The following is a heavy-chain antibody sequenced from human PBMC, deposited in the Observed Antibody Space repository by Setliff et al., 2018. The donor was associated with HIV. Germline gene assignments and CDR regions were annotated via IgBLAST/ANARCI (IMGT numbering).Heavy chain of an antibody. J-gene: IGHJ3*02. CDR1: GYTFTGYY. CDR2: INPNSGGT. V-gene: IGHV1-2*04. D-gene: IGHD3-22*01. CDR3: ARGGSTMIEDAFDI. Sequence: ASVKVSCKASGYTFTGYYMHWVRQAPGQGPEWMGWINPNSGGTNYAQKFQGWVTMTRDTSISTAYMELSRLRFDDTAVYYCARGGSTMIEDAFDIWGQGTMVTV.